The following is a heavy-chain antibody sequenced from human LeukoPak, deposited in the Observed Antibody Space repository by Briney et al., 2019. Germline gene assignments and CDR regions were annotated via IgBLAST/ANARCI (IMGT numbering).Heavy chain of an antibody. J-gene: IGHJ3*02. V-gene: IGHV1-2*04. CDR3: AREAVGLPEYAFDI. CDR2: INPNSGGT. CDR1: GYTFTGYY. Sequence: ASVKVSCKASGYTFTGYYMHWVRQAPGQGLEWMGWINPNSGGTNYAQEFQGWVTMTRDTSISTAYMELSRLRSDDTAVYYCAREAVGLPEYAFDIWGQGTMVTVSS. D-gene: IGHD6-19*01.